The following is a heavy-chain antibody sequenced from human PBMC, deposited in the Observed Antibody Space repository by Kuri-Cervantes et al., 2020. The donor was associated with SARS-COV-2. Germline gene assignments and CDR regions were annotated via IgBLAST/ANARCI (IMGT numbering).Heavy chain of an antibody. D-gene: IGHD1-26*01. CDR3: ARERASGWAGDFDY. CDR2: IIPIFGTA. Sequence: SVKVSCKASGGTCSSYAISWVRQAPGQGLEWMGGIIPIFGTANYAQKFQGRVTITTDESTSTAYMELSSLRSEDTAVYYCARERASGWAGDFDYWGQGTLVTVSS. J-gene: IGHJ4*02. CDR1: GGTCSSYA. V-gene: IGHV1-69*05.